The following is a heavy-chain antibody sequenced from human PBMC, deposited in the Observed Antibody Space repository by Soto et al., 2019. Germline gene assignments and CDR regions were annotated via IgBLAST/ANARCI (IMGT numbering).Heavy chain of an antibody. J-gene: IGHJ6*02. V-gene: IGHV5-51*01. D-gene: IGHD2-15*01. CDR1: GYSFMTNW. Sequence: GESLKISCKGSGYSFMTNWIGWVRQMPGRGLEWMGIIYPGDSDTRYSPSFQGQVTISADKSISTAYLQWSSLKASDTAMYYCARLACSVGCCWKMDVWGQGTTVTVSS. CDR2: IYPGDSDT. CDR3: ARLACSVGCCWKMDV.